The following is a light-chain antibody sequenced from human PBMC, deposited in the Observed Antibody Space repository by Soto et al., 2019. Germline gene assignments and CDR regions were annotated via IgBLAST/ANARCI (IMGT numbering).Light chain of an antibody. CDR2: DVS. J-gene: IGLJ2*01. CDR3: SSYTINGVGV. Sequence: QSALTQPASVSGSPGQSITISCTGTDSDVGGYSYVSWYQQHPGNAPKVMIYDVSTRPSGVSNRFSGSKSGNTASLIISGLQAEDEADYYCSSYTINGVGVFGGGTKVTVL. CDR1: DSDVGGYSY. V-gene: IGLV2-14*01.